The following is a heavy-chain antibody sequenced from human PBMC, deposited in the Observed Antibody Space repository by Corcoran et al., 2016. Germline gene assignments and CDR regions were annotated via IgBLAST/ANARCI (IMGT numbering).Heavy chain of an antibody. D-gene: IGHD3-10*01. CDR2: ISGSGGST. Sequence: EVQLLESGGGLVQPGGSLRLSCAASGFTFSSYAMSWVRQAPGKGLEWVSAISGSGGSTYYADSVKGRFTISRDNSKNTLYLQMNSLRAEDTAVDYCAKSLIYYGSGRPPPNDSFDIWGQGTMVTVSS. V-gene: IGHV3-23*01. CDR3: AKSLIYYGSGRPPPNDSFDI. CDR1: GFTFSSYA. J-gene: IGHJ3*02.